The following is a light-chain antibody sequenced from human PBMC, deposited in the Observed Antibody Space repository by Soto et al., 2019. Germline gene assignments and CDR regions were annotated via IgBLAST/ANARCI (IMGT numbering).Light chain of an antibody. CDR2: GAS. CDR1: QSVSSSN. CDR3: QQYGSSPRT. V-gene: IGKV3-20*01. J-gene: IGKJ1*01. Sequence: EIVLTQSPCTLSLSPGERATLSCRASQSVSSSNLAWYQQKPGQAPRLLIYGASNRATGIPDRFSGSGSGTDFTLTISRLEPEDFAVYYCQQYGSSPRTFGQGTKVDI.